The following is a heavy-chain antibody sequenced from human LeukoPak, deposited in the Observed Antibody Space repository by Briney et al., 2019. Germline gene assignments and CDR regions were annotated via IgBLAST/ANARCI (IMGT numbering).Heavy chain of an antibody. CDR1: GFTFSNYW. J-gene: IGHJ4*02. Sequence: GGSLRLSCAASGFTFSNYWMTWVRQAPGKGLEWVAVISYDGSNKYYADSVKGRFTISRDNSKNTLYLQMNSLRAEDTAVYYCAKDAHCSGGSCYTGDYWGQGTLVTVSS. CDR2: ISYDGSNK. V-gene: IGHV3-30*18. D-gene: IGHD2-15*01. CDR3: AKDAHCSGGSCYTGDY.